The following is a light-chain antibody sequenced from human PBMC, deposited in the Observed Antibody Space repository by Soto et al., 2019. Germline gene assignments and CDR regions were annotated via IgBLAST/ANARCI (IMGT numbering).Light chain of an antibody. Sequence: ETVMTQSPVTLSVSPGERATLSCRASQSVSSNLAWYQQKAGQAPRLLIYGASARATGIPARFSGSGSGTEFTLTISSLQSEDFAVYYCQQYNNWPFTFGPGTKVDIK. CDR2: GAS. CDR3: QQYNNWPFT. J-gene: IGKJ3*01. V-gene: IGKV3-15*01. CDR1: QSVSSN.